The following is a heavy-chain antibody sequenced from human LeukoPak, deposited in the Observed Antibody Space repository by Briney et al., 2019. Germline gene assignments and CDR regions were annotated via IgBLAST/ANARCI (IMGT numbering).Heavy chain of an antibody. J-gene: IGHJ6*02. CDR2: INADGSSA. D-gene: IGHD3-10*01. Sequence: PGGSLRLSCAASGFTLSNYWMHWVRQAPGKGLVWVSRINADGSSASYADSVKGRFTISRDNSKNTLYLQMNSLRAEDTAVYYCARWFGELFSSYYYYYGMDVWGQGTTVTVSS. CDR3: ARWFGELFSSYYYYYGMDV. V-gene: IGHV3-74*01. CDR1: GFTLSNYW.